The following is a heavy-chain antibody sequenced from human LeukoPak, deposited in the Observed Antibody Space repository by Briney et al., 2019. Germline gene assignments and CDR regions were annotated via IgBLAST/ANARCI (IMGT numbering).Heavy chain of an antibody. CDR1: GFTFSSYS. CDR3: ARAKASHSWWLRFHYYGMDV. CDR2: ISSSSSYI. Sequence: GGYLRLSCAASGFTFSSYSMNWVRQAPGKGLEWVSSISSSSSYIYYADSVKGRFAISRDNAKNSLYLQMNSLRAEDTAVYYCARAKASHSWWLRFHYYGMDVWGQGTTVTVSS. V-gene: IGHV3-21*01. J-gene: IGHJ6*02. D-gene: IGHD5-12*01.